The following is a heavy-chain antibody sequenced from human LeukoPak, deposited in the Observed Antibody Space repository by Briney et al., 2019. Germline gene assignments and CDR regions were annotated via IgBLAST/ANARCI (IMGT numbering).Heavy chain of an antibody. CDR1: GGSVSSGSYY. CDR3: ARALLRSSGSHFDY. D-gene: IGHD3-22*01. Sequence: PSETLSLTCTVSGGSVSSGSYYWSWIRQPPGKALEWLGYIYYSGSTSYNPSLKSRVTISVDTSKNQFSLKLSSVTAADTAVYYCARALLRSSGSHFDYWGQGTLVTVSS. V-gene: IGHV4-61*01. J-gene: IGHJ4*02. CDR2: IYYSGST.